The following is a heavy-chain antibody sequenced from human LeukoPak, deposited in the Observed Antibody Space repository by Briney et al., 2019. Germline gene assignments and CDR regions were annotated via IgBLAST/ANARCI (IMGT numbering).Heavy chain of an antibody. Sequence: SETLSLTWTVSGXSISSSSHYWGWIRQPPGKGQEWIGSIYYSGSTYYNPSLKSRVTISVDTSKNQFSLKLSSVTAADTAVYYCARHLGVGIGNYFDYWGQGTLVTVSS. V-gene: IGHV4-39*01. D-gene: IGHD3-16*01. CDR1: GXSISSSSHY. J-gene: IGHJ4*02. CDR2: IYYSGST. CDR3: ARHLGVGIGNYFDY.